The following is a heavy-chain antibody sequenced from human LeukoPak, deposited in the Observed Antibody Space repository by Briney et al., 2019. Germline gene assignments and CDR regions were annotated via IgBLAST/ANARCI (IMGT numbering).Heavy chain of an antibody. CDR3: ARHGDYYGSGSRY. V-gene: IGHV4-59*08. D-gene: IGHD3-10*01. Sequence: SETLSLTCSVSGGSISSYYWSWIRQPPGKGLEWIGYIYYSGSTNYNPSLKSRVTISVDTSKNQFSLKLSSVTAADTAVYYCARHGDYYGSGSRYWGQGTLVTVSS. CDR2: IYYSGST. J-gene: IGHJ4*02. CDR1: GGSISSYY.